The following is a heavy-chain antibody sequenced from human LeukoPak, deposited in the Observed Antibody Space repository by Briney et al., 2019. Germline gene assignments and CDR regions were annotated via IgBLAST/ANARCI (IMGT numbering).Heavy chain of an antibody. Sequence: SETLSLTCTVSGGSISSSSYYWGWIRQPPGKGLEWIGSIYYSGSTYYNPSLKSRVTISVDTSKNQFSLKLSSVTAADTAVYYCARDQDYDSSGYSLGWFDPWGQGTLVTVSS. CDR2: IYYSGST. D-gene: IGHD3-22*01. CDR1: GGSISSSSYY. J-gene: IGHJ5*02. CDR3: ARDQDYDSSGYSLGWFDP. V-gene: IGHV4-39*07.